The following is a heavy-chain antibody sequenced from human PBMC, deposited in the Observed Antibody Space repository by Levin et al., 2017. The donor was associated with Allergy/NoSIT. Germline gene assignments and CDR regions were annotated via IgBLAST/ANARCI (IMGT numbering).Heavy chain of an antibody. CDR2: INHSGST. CDR1: GGSFSGSY. J-gene: IGHJ4*02. V-gene: IGHV4-34*01. CDR3: ARGSSVVVVPAAKSYYYGSGNRFDY. D-gene: IGHD2-2*01. Sequence: PSQTLSLTCAVYGGSFSGSYWSWIRQPPGKGLEWIGEINHSGSTNYNPSLKSRVTISVDTSKNQFSLKLSSVTAADTAVYYCARGSSVVVVPAAKSYYYGSGNRFDYWGQGTLVTVSS.